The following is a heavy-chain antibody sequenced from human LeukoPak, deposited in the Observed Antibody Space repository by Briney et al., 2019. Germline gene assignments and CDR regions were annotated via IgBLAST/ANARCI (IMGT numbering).Heavy chain of an antibody. J-gene: IGHJ4*02. V-gene: IGHV4-31*03. CDR1: GGSSIGSGGYY. CDR2: YYHRA. Sequence: NPSETLSLTCTVSGGSSIGSGGYYWTWICQHPEKDLACIGYYYHRASYNQSLKSRVTISVDTSKNQFSLSMASVTAADTAVYYCVSEGEYGEDYYWGQGAQVIVST. CDR3: VSEGEYGEDYY. D-gene: IGHD4-17*01.